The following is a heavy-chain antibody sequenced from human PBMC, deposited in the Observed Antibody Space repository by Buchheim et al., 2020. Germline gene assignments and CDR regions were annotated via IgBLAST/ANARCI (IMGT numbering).Heavy chain of an antibody. CDR1: GFTFSRYH. CDR3: AKDRSYCSGGSCPNYFDY. CDR2: ISYDGSHK. J-gene: IGHJ4*02. D-gene: IGHD2-15*01. Sequence: QVQLVESGGGVVQPGRSLRLSCAASGFTFSRYHMHWVRQAPGKGLEWLAVISYDGSHKYYADSVKGRFTISRDYSKNTLYLQMNSLRAEDTAVYYCAKDRSYCSGGSCPNYFDYWGQGTL. V-gene: IGHV3-30*18.